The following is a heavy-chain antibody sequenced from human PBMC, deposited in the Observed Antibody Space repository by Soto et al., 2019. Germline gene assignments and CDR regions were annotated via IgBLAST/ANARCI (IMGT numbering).Heavy chain of an antibody. CDR1: GFSLSTSGVG. Sequence: QITLKESGPTLVKPTQTLTLTCIFSGFSLSTSGVGAGWIRQPPGKALAWLALIYWDDDKRYRPSLKSRLTITKDTSKNQVVLIMTNMDPVDTATYSCVHRERDDPLISNWGQGTLVTVSS. CDR3: VHRERDDPLISN. D-gene: IGHD1-1*01. V-gene: IGHV2-5*02. J-gene: IGHJ4*02. CDR2: IYWDDDK.